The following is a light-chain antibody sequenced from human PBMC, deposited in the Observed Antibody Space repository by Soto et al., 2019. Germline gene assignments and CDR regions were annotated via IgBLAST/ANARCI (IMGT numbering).Light chain of an antibody. CDR1: SSDVGAYNY. CDR3: CSFTSITTYV. J-gene: IGLJ1*01. V-gene: IGLV2-14*01. Sequence: QSALTQPASVSGSLGQSITISCTGTSSDVGAYNYVSWYQQQPGKAPKLMISEVSNRPSGVSNRFSGSKSGNTASLIISGLQAEDEAEYYCCSFTSITTYVFGTGTTVTVL. CDR2: EVS.